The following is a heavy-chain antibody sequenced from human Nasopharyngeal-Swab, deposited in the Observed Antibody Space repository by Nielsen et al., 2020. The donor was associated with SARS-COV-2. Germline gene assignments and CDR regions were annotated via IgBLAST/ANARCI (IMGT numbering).Heavy chain of an antibody. CDR1: GFTFTSSA. D-gene: IGHD2-2*01. Sequence: SVKVSCKASGFTFTSSAVQWVRQARGQRLEWIGWIVVGSGNTNYAQKFQERVTITRDMSTSTAYMELSSLRSEDTAVYYCAAPDCSSTSCYDAFDIWGHGTMVTVSS. J-gene: IGHJ3*02. CDR3: AAPDCSSTSCYDAFDI. CDR2: IVVGSGNT. V-gene: IGHV1-58*01.